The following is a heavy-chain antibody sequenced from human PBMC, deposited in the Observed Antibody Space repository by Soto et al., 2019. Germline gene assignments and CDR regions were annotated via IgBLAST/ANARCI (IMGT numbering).Heavy chain of an antibody. Sequence: EVQLVESGGGLVEPGGSLRLSCAASGFTFTTYTMNWVRQAPGKGLEWVSSISAGGRSIYYADSLKGRSTVSRDNAKNSLYLQMNSLRADVTAVYYCARSTPGKPFDIWGQGTMVTVSS. D-gene: IGHD3-10*01. V-gene: IGHV3-21*01. CDR2: ISAGGRSI. J-gene: IGHJ3*02. CDR1: GFTFTTYT. CDR3: ARSTPGKPFDI.